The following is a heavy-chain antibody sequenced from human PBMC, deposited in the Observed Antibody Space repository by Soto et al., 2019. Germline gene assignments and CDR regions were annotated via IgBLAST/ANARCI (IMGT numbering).Heavy chain of an antibody. CDR1: GGTFSSYA. D-gene: IGHD6-13*01. Sequence: SVKVSCTASGGTFSSYAISWVRQAPGQGLEWMGGIIPIFGTANYAQKFQGRVTITADESTSTAYMELSSLRSEDTAVYYCARDLGYSSSWSPYFDYWGQGTLVTVSS. CDR2: IIPIFGTA. J-gene: IGHJ4*02. V-gene: IGHV1-69*13. CDR3: ARDLGYSSSWSPYFDY.